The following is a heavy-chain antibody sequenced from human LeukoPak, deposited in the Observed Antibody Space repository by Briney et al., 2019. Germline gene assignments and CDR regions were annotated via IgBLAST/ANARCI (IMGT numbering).Heavy chain of an antibody. CDR3: ARDGTTGTTVAFDI. D-gene: IGHD1-1*01. CDR2: IIPIFGTA. Sequence: ASVKVSCKASGGTFSSYAISWVRQAPGQGLEWMGGIIPIFGTANYAQKFQGRVTITTDESTCTAYMELSSLRSEDTAVYYCARDGTTGTTVAFDIWGQGTMVTVSS. CDR1: GGTFSSYA. V-gene: IGHV1-69*05. J-gene: IGHJ3*02.